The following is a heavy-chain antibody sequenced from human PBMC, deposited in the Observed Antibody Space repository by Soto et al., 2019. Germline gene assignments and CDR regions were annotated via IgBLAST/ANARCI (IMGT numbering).Heavy chain of an antibody. CDR1: GGTFSSYA. Sequence: GASVKVSCEASGGTFSSYAISCVRQAPGQGLEWMGGIIPIFGTANYAQKFQGRVTITADESTSTAYMELSSLRSEDTAVYYCARGSGGPMDVWGQGTTVTVSS. J-gene: IGHJ6*02. D-gene: IGHD3-16*01. V-gene: IGHV1-69*13. CDR2: IIPIFGTA. CDR3: ARGSGGPMDV.